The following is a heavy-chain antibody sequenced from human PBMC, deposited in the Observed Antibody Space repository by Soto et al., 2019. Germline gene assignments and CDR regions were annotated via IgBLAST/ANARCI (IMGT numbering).Heavy chain of an antibody. CDR1: GFTFSIYA. CDR2: ISGIGGT. J-gene: IGHJ4*02. V-gene: IGHV3-23*01. D-gene: IGHD3-22*01. Sequence: VQLLESGGGLVQPGGSLRLSCAASGFTFSIYAMSWVRQVPGKGLEWVSTISGIGGTSYADFVRGRFTISRDNSKNTLYLQMNSLRVDDTAIYYCAKDAPGSGWLSDYWGQGTLVTVSS. CDR3: AKDAPGSGWLSDY.